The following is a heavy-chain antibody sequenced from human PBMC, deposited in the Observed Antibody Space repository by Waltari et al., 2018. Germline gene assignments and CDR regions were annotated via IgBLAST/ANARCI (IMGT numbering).Heavy chain of an antibody. V-gene: IGHV4-61*02. CDR1: GGSISSGSYY. Sequence: QVQLQESGPGLVKPSQTLSLTCTVSGGSISSGSYYWSWIRQPAGKGLEWIGRIYTSGSTNYHPARKSRVTISGDTSKNQFSLKLSSVTAADTAVYYCARGYHEYSSSPLDYWGQGTLVTVSS. CDR3: ARGYHEYSSSPLDY. J-gene: IGHJ4*02. D-gene: IGHD6-6*01. CDR2: IYTSGST.